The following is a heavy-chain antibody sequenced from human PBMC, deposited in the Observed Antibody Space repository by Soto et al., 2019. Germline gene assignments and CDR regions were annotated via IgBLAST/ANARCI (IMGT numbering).Heavy chain of an antibody. CDR2: ISYRGNT. J-gene: IGHJ5*02. D-gene: IGHD6-13*01. CDR3: ARMSATGTRWFDP. V-gene: IGHV4-31*03. Sequence: PSETLSLTCTVSGGSFSSGAYHWSWIRQYPGKGLEWIGSISYRGNTYYNPSLKSRLSMSVDTSKNQFSLNLTSVTAADTAVYFCARMSATGTRWFDPRGPGTQLTVSS. CDR1: GGSFSSGAYH.